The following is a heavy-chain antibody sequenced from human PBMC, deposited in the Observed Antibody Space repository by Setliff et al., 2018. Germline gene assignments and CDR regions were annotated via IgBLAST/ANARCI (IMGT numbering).Heavy chain of an antibody. J-gene: IGHJ4*02. CDR3: TKGRVGLAARAGY. D-gene: IGHD1-26*01. Sequence: SETLSLTCTVSGGSISSGGYYWSWIRQSAGKGLEWIGRIYASGSTEYNPSLGSRVTISVDTSRNQFSLQLSSVTSADTAIYYCTKGRVGLAARAGYWGQGTLVTVSS. CDR2: IYASGST. V-gene: IGHV4-61*02. CDR1: GGSISSGGYY.